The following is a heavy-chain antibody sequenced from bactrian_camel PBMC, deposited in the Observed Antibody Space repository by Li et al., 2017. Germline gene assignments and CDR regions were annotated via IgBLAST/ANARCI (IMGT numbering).Heavy chain of an antibody. V-gene: IGHV3S53*01. D-gene: IGHD2*01. CDR2: IDTQDIP. J-gene: IGHJ4*01. CDR3: AADAINLRGSDNGHYCYTYSGYHS. CDR1: GYTYSNYC. Sequence: HVQLVESGGGSVQTGGSLRLTCAASGYTYSNYCMGWFRQAPGKEREEVAAIDTQDIPSYTDSVKGRFTISKDNTNNTLWLQMNNLEPEDTAMYYCAADAINLRGSDNGHYCYTYSGYHSWGQGTQVTVS.